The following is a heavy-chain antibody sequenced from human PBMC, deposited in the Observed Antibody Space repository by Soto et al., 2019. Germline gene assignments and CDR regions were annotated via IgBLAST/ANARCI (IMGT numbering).Heavy chain of an antibody. CDR2: IYGDGST. Sequence: GGSLRLSCAASGFSVSSNYMTWVRQAPGKGLEWVSVIYGDGSTYYAESVKGRFTISRHNSKNTLYLQMNTLRAEDAAVYYCARDPDTDYGDYVYAEYFQHWGQGNLVNVPS. CDR3: ARDPDTDYGDYVYAEYFQH. D-gene: IGHD4-17*01. J-gene: IGHJ1*01. V-gene: IGHV3-53*01. CDR1: GFSVSSNY.